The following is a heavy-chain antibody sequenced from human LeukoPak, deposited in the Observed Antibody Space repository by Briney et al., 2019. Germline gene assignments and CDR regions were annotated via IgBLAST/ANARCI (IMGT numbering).Heavy chain of an antibody. V-gene: IGHV1-2*02. J-gene: IGHJ4*02. D-gene: IGHD2-15*01. CDR2: INHNSGGT. CDR3: ASGGSGSEYYFDY. Sequence: GASVKVSCKASGYTFNGYYMHWVRQAPGQGLEWMGWINHNSGGTNYAQKFQGRVTMTRDTSISTAYMELSRLRSDDTAVYYCASGGSGSEYYFDYWGQGTLVTVSS. CDR1: GYTFNGYY.